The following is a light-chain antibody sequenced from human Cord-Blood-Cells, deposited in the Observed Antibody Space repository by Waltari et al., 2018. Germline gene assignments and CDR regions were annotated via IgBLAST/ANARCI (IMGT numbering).Light chain of an antibody. CDR1: QDIRNY. CDR3: QQYDNLPFT. Sequence: DIQMTQSTSPLSASVGDRVTITCQASQDIRNYLNWYQQKPGKAPKLLIYDASNLETGVPSRFSGSGSGTDFTFTISSLQPEDIATYYCQQYDNLPFTFGPGTKVDIK. J-gene: IGKJ3*01. CDR2: DAS. V-gene: IGKV1-33*01.